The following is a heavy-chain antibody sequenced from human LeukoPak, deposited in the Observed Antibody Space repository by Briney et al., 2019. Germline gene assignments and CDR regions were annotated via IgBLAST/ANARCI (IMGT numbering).Heavy chain of an antibody. CDR2: IWYDGSNK. J-gene: IGHJ4*02. CDR1: GSTFSSYG. V-gene: IGHV3-33*06. CDR3: AKDHPSSTDDY. D-gene: IGHD6-13*01. Sequence: GGSLRLSCAASGSTFSSYGMHWVRQAPGKGLEWVAVIWYDGSNKYYADSVKGRFTISRDNSKNTLYLQMNSLRAEDTAVYYCAKDHPSSTDDYWGQGTLVTVSS.